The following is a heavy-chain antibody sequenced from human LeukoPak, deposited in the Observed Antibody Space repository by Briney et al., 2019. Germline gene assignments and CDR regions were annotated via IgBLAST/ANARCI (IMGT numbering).Heavy chain of an antibody. CDR2: VHYSGST. CDR3: ARRSTVAGRGRFDP. Sequence: PSETLSLTCTVSGGSIRSSSYYWGWIRQPPGKVLEWIGSVHYSGSTYDNPSLKSRVTISVDTSKNQFSLKLISVTAAGTAVYYCARRSTVAGRGRFDPWGQGTLVTVSS. J-gene: IGHJ5*02. V-gene: IGHV4-39*01. D-gene: IGHD6-19*01. CDR1: GGSIRSSSYY.